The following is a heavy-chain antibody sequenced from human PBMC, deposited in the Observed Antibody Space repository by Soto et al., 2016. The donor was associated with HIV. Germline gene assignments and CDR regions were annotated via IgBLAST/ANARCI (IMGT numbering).Heavy chain of an antibody. J-gene: IGHJ4*02. CDR1: GYTFSSFS. CDR2: SSVYNGDT. D-gene: IGHD3-22*01. CDR3: ARGGPFVFDTSGFLDY. Sequence: QVQLVQSGAEVKKPGASVKVSCKASGYTFSSFSITWVRQAPGQGLEWMGWSSVYNGDTKYVQKLQGRVTITTDTLTNTAYMELRSLTSDDTAVYYCARGGPFVFDTSGFLDYWGQGTLVTVSS. V-gene: IGHV1-18*01.